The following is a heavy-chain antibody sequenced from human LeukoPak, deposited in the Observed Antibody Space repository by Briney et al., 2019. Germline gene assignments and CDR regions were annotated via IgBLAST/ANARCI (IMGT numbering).Heavy chain of an antibody. V-gene: IGHV4-39*07. CDR1: GGSISSSSYY. CDR3: ARGTMDIVVVPADY. CDR2: IYYSGSP. D-gene: IGHD2-2*03. J-gene: IGHJ4*02. Sequence: SETLSLTCTVSGGSISSSSYYWGWIRQPPGKGLEWIGSIYYSGSPYYNPSLKSRVTISVDTSKNQFSLKLSSVTAADTAVYYCARGTMDIVVVPADYWGQGTLVTVSS.